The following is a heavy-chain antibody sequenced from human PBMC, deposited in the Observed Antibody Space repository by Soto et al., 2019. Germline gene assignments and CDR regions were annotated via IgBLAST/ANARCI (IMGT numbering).Heavy chain of an antibody. CDR3: ARGSTYYYDSSGYYIYYFDY. Sequence: GGSLRLSCAASAFTFSTYWMSWVRQAPGKGLEWVASIKQDGSEKYYVDSVKGRFTISRDNAKNSLYLQMNSLRAEDTAVYYCARGSTYYYDSSGYYIYYFDYWGQGTLVTVSS. V-gene: IGHV3-7*03. CDR2: IKQDGSEK. J-gene: IGHJ4*02. D-gene: IGHD3-22*01. CDR1: AFTFSTYW.